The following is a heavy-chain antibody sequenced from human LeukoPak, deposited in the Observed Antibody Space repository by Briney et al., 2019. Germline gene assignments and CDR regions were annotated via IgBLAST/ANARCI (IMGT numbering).Heavy chain of an antibody. V-gene: IGHV1-8*01. D-gene: IGHD6-6*01. CDR1: GYTFTIYD. CDR3: ARALYSSSIRFYYYMDV. Sequence: ASVKVSCKSSGYTFTIYDINRVRQATGQGLEWMGWMNPNSGNTGYAQKFRGRVTMTRNTSISTAYMELSSLRSEDTAVYYCARALYSSSIRFYYYMDVWGKGTTATVSS. CDR2: MNPNSGNT. J-gene: IGHJ6*03.